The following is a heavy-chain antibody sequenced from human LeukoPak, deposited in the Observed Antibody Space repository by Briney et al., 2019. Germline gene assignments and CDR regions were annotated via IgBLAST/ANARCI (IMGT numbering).Heavy chain of an antibody. J-gene: IGHJ5*02. D-gene: IGHD2-2*01. Sequence: GGSLRLSCAASGFTFSSYAMSWVRQAPGKGLEWVSVTSGSGESTFYADSVKGRFTISRDNSKNTLSLQMNSLRADDTAVYYCAKERSGVGAAASNSWGQGTLVTVSS. CDR1: GFTFSSYA. CDR2: TSGSGEST. V-gene: IGHV3-23*01. CDR3: AKERSGVGAAASNS.